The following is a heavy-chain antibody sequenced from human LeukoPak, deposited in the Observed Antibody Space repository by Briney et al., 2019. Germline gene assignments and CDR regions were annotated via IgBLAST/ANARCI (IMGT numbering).Heavy chain of an antibody. CDR3: ARDRYDSSGYSFYGMDV. J-gene: IGHJ6*02. CDR1: GGSISSYY. Sequence: SETLSLTCTVSGGSISSYYWSWIRQPAGKGLEWIGRIYTSGSTNYNPSLKSRVTMSVDTSKNQFSLKLSSVTAADTAVYYCARDRYDSSGYSFYGMDVWGQGTTVTVSS. V-gene: IGHV4-4*07. CDR2: IYTSGST. D-gene: IGHD3-22*01.